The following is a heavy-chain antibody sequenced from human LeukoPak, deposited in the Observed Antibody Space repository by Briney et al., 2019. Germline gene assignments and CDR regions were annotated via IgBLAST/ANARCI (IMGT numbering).Heavy chain of an antibody. D-gene: IGHD7-27*01. CDR2: IYYSGST. CDR3: ARRPTGDPKFDY. CDR1: GGSISSYY. V-gene: IGHV4-59*08. Sequence: PSETLSLTCTVSGGSISSYYWSWIRQPPGKGLEWIGYIYYSGSTNYNPSLKSRVIISVDTSKNQFSLKLSTVTAADTAVYYCARRPTGDPKFDYWGQGTLVTVSS. J-gene: IGHJ4*02.